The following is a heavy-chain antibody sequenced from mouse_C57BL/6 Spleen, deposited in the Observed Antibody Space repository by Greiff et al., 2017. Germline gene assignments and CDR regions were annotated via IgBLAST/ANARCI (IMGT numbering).Heavy chain of an antibody. Sequence: VQLKQSGPELVKPGASVKISCKASGYSFTGYYMNWVKQSPEKSLEWIGEINPSTGGTTYNQKFKAKATLTVDKSSSTAYMQLKSLTSEDSAVYYCARGWYSNYREFDYWGQGTTLTVSS. D-gene: IGHD2-5*01. CDR3: ARGWYSNYREFDY. CDR2: INPSTGGT. CDR1: GYSFTGYY. J-gene: IGHJ2*01. V-gene: IGHV1-42*01.